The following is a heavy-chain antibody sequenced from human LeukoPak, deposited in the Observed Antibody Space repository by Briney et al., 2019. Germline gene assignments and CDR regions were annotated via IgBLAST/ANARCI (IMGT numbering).Heavy chain of an antibody. CDR2: IFHSGST. J-gene: IGHJ4*02. CDR3: ARADYDILTGYYENEYYFDY. D-gene: IGHD3-9*01. CDR1: GYSISSGYY. V-gene: IGHV4-38-2*02. Sequence: PSETLSLTCTVSGYSISSGYYWGWTRHLPGKGLEWIATIFHSGSTYYNPSLKSRVTISVDTSKNQFSLKLSSVTAADTAVYYCARADYDILTGYYENEYYFDYWGQGTLVTVSS.